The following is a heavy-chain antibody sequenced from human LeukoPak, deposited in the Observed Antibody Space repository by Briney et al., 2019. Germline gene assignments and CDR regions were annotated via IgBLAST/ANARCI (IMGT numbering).Heavy chain of an antibody. J-gene: IGHJ4*02. Sequence: ASVKVSCKASGYTFTSYGISWVRQAPGQGLEWMGWISAYNGNTNYAQKLQGRVTMTTDTSTSTAYMELRSLRSGDTAVYYCARTPYYYDSSGYYDYWGQGTLVTVSS. D-gene: IGHD3-22*01. CDR2: ISAYNGNT. CDR3: ARTPYYYDSSGYYDY. V-gene: IGHV1-18*01. CDR1: GYTFTSYG.